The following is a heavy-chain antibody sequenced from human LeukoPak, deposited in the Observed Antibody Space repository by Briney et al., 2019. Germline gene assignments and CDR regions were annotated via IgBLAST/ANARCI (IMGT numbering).Heavy chain of an antibody. J-gene: IGHJ4*02. V-gene: IGHV3-48*03. Sequence: GGSLRLSCAGSGFIFSSYEMNWVRQAPGKGLEWISYIGSSGSTIYYADSAKGRFTISRDNAKKSLYLQMNSLRAEDTAVYYCARRYCGGDCYIDYWGRGTLVTVSS. CDR2: IGSSGSTI. CDR3: ARRYCGGDCYIDY. CDR1: GFIFSSYE. D-gene: IGHD2-21*02.